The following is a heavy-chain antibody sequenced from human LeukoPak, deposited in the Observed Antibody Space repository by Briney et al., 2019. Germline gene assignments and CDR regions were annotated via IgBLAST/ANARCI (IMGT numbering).Heavy chain of an antibody. CDR3: ARAPPMTPYFDY. V-gene: IGHV4-61*02. CDR2: IYTSGST. CDR1: GGSISSGSYY. J-gene: IGHJ4*02. Sequence: SQTLSLTCTVSGGSISSGSYYWSWIRQPAGKGLEWIGRIYTSGSTNYNPSLKSRVTISVDTSKNQFSLKLSSVTAADTAVYYCARAPPMTPYFDYWGQGTLVTVSS.